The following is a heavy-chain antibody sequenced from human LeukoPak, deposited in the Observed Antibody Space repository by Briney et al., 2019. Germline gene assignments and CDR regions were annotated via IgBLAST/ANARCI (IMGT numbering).Heavy chain of an antibody. CDR1: GGSFSGYY. Sequence: PSETLSLTCAVYGGSFSGYYWSWIRQPPGKGLEWIGEINHSGSTNYNPSLKSRVTISVDTSKNKFSLKLSSVTPADTAVYYCARGKFWNYFDYWGQGTLVTVSS. D-gene: IGHD3-3*01. V-gene: IGHV4-34*01. CDR2: INHSGST. CDR3: ARGKFWNYFDY. J-gene: IGHJ4*02.